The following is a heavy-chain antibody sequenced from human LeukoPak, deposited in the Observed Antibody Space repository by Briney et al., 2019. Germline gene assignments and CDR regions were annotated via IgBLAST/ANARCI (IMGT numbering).Heavy chain of an antibody. Sequence: GGSLRLSCAASGFTVSSNYMSWVRQAPGKGLEWVSVIYSGGSTYYADSVKGRSTISRDNSKNTLYLQMNSLRAEDTAVYYCARDRRLGSRYYYYGMDVWGQGTTVTVSS. V-gene: IGHV3-66*01. J-gene: IGHJ6*02. CDR3: ARDRRLGSRYYYYGMDV. CDR2: IYSGGST. CDR1: GFTVSSNY.